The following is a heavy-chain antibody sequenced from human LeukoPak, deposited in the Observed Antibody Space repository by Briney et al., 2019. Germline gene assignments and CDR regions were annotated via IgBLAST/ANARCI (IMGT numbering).Heavy chain of an antibody. D-gene: IGHD3-22*01. V-gene: IGHV4-39*01. J-gene: IGHJ4*02. CDR2: IDNNGKT. CDR3: ARDFGYWRIDY. CDR1: GGSISSGNYY. Sequence: KTSETLSLTCTVSGGSISSGNYYWGWIRQSPRQGLEWIGSIDNNGKTYHNPSLQSRVTISADTSKNQFFLKVNSVTAADTGIYYCARDFGYWRIDYWGQGTLVTVSS.